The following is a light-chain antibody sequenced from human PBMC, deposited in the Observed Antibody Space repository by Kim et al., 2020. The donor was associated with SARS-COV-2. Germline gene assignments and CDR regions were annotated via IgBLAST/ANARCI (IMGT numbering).Light chain of an antibody. CDR2: EDN. CDR1: SGSIASYY. Sequence: NFMLTQPHSVSESPGKTVTMSCTRSSGSIASYYVQWYQQRPGSSPTTIIYEDNQRPSGVPHRFSGSIDSSSNSATLTISGLETEDEADYYCQTYDSSNQGVFGGGTQLTVL. J-gene: IGLJ3*02. V-gene: IGLV6-57*01. CDR3: QTYDSSNQGV.